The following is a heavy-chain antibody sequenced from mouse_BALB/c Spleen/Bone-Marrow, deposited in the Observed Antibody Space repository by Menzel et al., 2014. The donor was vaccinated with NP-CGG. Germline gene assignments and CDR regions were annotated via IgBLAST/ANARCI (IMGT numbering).Heavy chain of an antibody. CDR2: IWAGGST. J-gene: IGHJ4*01. Sequence: VKLMESGPGLVAPSQSLSISCTVSGFSLTSYGLHWVRQPPGQGLEWLGAIWAGGSTNYNSALMSRLTISKDNSKSQVFLKMNSLQTDDTAMYYCAREGRGYYGSSGAAMDYWGQGTKVTVSS. CDR3: AREGRGYYGSSGAAMDY. V-gene: IGHV2-9*02. D-gene: IGHD1-1*01. CDR1: GFSLTSYG.